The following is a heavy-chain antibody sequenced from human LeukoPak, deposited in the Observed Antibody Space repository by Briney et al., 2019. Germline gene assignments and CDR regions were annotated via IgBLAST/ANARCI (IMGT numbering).Heavy chain of an antibody. Sequence: PSETLSLTCTVSGGSISSYYWSWIRQPPGKGLEWIGYIYYSGSTNYNPSLKSRVTISVDTSKNQFSLKLSSVTAADTAVYYCARGGLRADYDILTGLVGGPLTSLGYWGQGTLVTVSS. V-gene: IGHV4-59*01. J-gene: IGHJ4*02. CDR3: ARGGLRADYDILTGLVGGPLTSLGY. D-gene: IGHD3-9*01. CDR1: GGSISSYY. CDR2: IYYSGST.